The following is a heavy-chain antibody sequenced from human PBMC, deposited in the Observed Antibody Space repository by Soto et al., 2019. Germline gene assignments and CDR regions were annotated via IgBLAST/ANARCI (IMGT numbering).Heavy chain of an antibody. V-gene: IGHV4-59*01. CDR1: GGSISSYY. D-gene: IGHD6-19*01. CDR2: IYYSGST. CDR3: ARDRVAGTIPWFDP. Sequence: PSETLSLTCTVSGGSISSYYWSWIRQPPGKGLEWIGYIYYSGSTNYNPSLKSRVTISVDTSKNQFSLKLSSVTAADTAVYYCARDRVAGTIPWFDPWGQGTLVTVSS. J-gene: IGHJ5*02.